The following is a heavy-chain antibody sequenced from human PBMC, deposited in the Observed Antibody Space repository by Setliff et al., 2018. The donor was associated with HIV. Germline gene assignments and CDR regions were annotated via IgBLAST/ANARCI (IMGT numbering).Heavy chain of an antibody. CDR2: IYHNGST. CDR1: GGSISIGGYY. Sequence: LSETLSLTCTVSGGSISIGGYYWGWIRQHPGKGLEWIGYIYHNGSTYYNPSLKSRVIISVDTSKNQFSLKLSSVTAADTAVYYCARGGGSRAATSSYHYMDVWGKGTTVTVSS. V-gene: IGHV4-31*03. CDR3: ARGGGSRAATSSYHYMDV. D-gene: IGHD2-15*01. J-gene: IGHJ6*03.